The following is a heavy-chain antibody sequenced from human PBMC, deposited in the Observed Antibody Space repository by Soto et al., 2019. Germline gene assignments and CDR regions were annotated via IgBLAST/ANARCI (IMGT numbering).Heavy chain of an antibody. CDR2: IYYSVST. V-gene: IGHV4-39*01. CDR3: ARGCGTHYLDSSSYHFRVYFDY. CDR1: GDSIRSSRYS. J-gene: IGHJ4*01. D-gene: IGHD3-22*01. Sequence: SETLSLTCTVSGDSIRSSRYSCGWILHPPGKGLEWIGTIYYSVSTYYNPSLKSRLTMSVDASRSQFSLKLTSVTAADTAVYYCARGCGTHYLDSSSYHFRVYFDYWGRGTLVTVSS.